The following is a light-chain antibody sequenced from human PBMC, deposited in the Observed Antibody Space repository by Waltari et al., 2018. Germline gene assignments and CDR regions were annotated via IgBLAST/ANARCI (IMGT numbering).Light chain of an antibody. V-gene: IGKV3-20*01. CDR1: QSVSSSY. CDR2: GAS. Sequence: EIVLTQSPGPLSLSPGERATLSCRASQSVSSSYLAWYQQKPGQAPRLLIYGASSRATGIPDRFSGSGSGTDFTLTISRLEPEDFAVYYCQQYGSSRTFGQGTKVEIE. J-gene: IGKJ1*01. CDR3: QQYGSSRT.